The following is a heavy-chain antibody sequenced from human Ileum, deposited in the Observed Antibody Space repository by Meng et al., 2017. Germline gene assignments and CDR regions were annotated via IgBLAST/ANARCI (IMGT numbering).Heavy chain of an antibody. D-gene: IGHD3-10*02. CDR3: ARADYVRYFDL. CDR2: VYHSGST. J-gene: IGHJ2*01. CDR1: GGSIESNNC. Sequence: QVQLQESGPGLVKPSETLSLTCAVSGGSIESNNCWTWIRQPPGQGLEWIGEVYHSGSTHYNPSLQSRVTISIDNSKNRFSLSLNSVTAADTAIYYCARADYVRYFDLWGRGTLVTVSS. V-gene: IGHV4-4*02.